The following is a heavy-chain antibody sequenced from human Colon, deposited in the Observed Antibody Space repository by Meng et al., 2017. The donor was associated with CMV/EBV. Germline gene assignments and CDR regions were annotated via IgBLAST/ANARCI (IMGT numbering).Heavy chain of an antibody. V-gene: IGHV4-59*01. CDR2: TCYNGDS. CDR1: GGSSSSYC. CDR3: ALRGSAAGTFQH. D-gene: IGHD6-13*01. Sequence: QVQLQESGPGLVKPSETLSLTCPVSGGSSSSYCFSWIRQAPEKGLEWIGYTCYNGDSNYNPPLKSRVTISVDTSKNQFSLKLSSVTAADTAMYYCALRGSAAGTFQHWGQGTLVTVSS. J-gene: IGHJ1*01.